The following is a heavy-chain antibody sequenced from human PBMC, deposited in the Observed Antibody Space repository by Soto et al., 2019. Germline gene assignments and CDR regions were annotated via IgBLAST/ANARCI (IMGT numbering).Heavy chain of an antibody. Sequence: GGSLRLSCAASGFTFSSYSMNWVRQAPGKGLERVSFISSSSDTIYYADSVKGRFTISRDNAKNSLYLQMNSLRAEDTAVYYCAKSLSSSWSLYYYYYGMDVWGQGTTVTVSS. D-gene: IGHD6-13*01. J-gene: IGHJ6*02. CDR3: AKSLSSSWSLYYYYYGMDV. CDR2: ISSSSDTI. V-gene: IGHV3-48*01. CDR1: GFTFSSYS.